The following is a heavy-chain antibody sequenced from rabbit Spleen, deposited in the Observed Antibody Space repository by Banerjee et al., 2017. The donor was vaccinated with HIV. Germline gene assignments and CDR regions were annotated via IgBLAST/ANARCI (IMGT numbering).Heavy chain of an antibody. D-gene: IGHD1-1*01. Sequence: QSLEESGGDLVKPGTSLTLTCTASGFSFSASYYMCWVRQAPGKGLEWIACIYGGSRSSTYYASWARGRFTISKTSSTTVTLQMTSLTAADTATYFCARDAVGGYGVWGLWGPGTLVTVS. J-gene: IGHJ4*01. V-gene: IGHV1S40*01. CDR1: GFSFSASYY. CDR3: ARDAVGGYGVWGL. CDR2: IYGGSRSST.